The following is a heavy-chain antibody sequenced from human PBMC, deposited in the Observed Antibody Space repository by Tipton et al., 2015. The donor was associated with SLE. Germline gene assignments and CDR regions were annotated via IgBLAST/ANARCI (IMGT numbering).Heavy chain of an antibody. J-gene: IGHJ5*02. CDR2: IYTSGST. Sequence: TLSLTCTVSGGSISSYYWSWIRQSPGKGLEWIGYIYTSGSTNCNPSLKSRVTISADTSKNQFSLKLSSVTAADTAVYYCASGGYGSGSHYLGGWFDPWGRGTLVTVSS. CDR1: GGSISSYY. CDR3: ASGGYGSGSHYLGGWFDP. V-gene: IGHV4-4*08. D-gene: IGHD3-10*01.